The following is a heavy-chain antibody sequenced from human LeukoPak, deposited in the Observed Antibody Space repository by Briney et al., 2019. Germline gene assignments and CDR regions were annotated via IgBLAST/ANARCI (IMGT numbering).Heavy chain of an antibody. D-gene: IGHD1-26*01. Sequence: GGSLRLSCAASGFTFSSYWMHWVRQAPGKGLVWVSHISPDGSGTTYADSVKGRFTISRDNAKNTLYLRMNNLRVEDTAVYYCTRAGLMGAADYWGQGTLVTVSS. CDR2: ISPDGSGT. CDR1: GFTFSSYW. J-gene: IGHJ4*02. CDR3: TRAGLMGAADY. V-gene: IGHV3-74*01.